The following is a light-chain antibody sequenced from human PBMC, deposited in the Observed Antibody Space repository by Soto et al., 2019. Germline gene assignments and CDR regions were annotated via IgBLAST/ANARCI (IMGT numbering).Light chain of an antibody. J-gene: IGLJ3*02. CDR3: QSFDSSLSGWL. CDR2: GDT. V-gene: IGLV1-40*01. CDR1: SSNIGAGYD. Sequence: QSVLTQPPSVSGAPGQRVTISCTGSSSNIGAGYDVHWYQQLPGTAPKLLISGDTNRPSGVPDRFSGSKSDTSASLAITGLRAEDEADYYWQSFDSSLSGWLFCGGTKLTVL.